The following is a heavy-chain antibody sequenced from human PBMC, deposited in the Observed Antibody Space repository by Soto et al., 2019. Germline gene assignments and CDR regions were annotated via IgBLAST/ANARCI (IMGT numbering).Heavy chain of an antibody. Sequence: PSETLSLTCTVSGGSISSSSYYWAWIRQPPGKGLEWIGNIYYGGSTSYTPSLKSRVTISVDTSKNQFSLKLTSVTAADTAVYYCATYTDGWTSDYWGQGTLVTVSS. CDR3: ATYTDGWTSDY. CDR1: GGSISSSSYY. V-gene: IGHV4-39*01. D-gene: IGHD6-19*01. J-gene: IGHJ4*02. CDR2: IYYGGST.